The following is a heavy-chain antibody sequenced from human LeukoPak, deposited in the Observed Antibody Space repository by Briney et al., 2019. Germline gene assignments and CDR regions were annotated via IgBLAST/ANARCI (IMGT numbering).Heavy chain of an antibody. Sequence: SETLSLTCTVSGGSISSYYWSWIRQPPGKGLEWIGYIYYSGNTNYNPSLKTRVTISIDTSKNQFSLRLRSVTAADTAVYYCARDHPSGYAFDIWGQGTMVTVSS. D-gene: IGHD3-10*01. J-gene: IGHJ3*02. V-gene: IGHV4-59*01. CDR3: ARDHPSGYAFDI. CDR2: IYYSGNT. CDR1: GGSISSYY.